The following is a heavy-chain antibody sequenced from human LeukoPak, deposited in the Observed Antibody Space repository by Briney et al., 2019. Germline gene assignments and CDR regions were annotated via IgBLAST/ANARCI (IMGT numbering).Heavy chain of an antibody. D-gene: IGHD3-9*01. CDR1: GGSISSSNW. J-gene: IGHJ4*02. V-gene: IGHV4-4*02. CDR2: IYHSGST. Sequence: SGTLSLTCAVSGGSISSSNWWSWIRQPPGKGLEWIGEIYHSGSTNYNPSLKSRVTISVDKSKNQFSLKLSSVTAADTAVYYCARRGPHYDILTGYVANYFDYWGQGTLVTVSS. CDR3: ARRGPHYDILTGYVANYFDY.